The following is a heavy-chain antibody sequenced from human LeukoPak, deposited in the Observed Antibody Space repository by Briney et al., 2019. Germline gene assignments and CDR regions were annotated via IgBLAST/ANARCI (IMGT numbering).Heavy chain of an antibody. V-gene: IGHV3-23*01. J-gene: IGHJ4*02. Sequence: GGSLRLSCAASGFTFSSDAMSWVRQAPGKGLEWVSVISGSGGRTYYADSVKGRFTISRDSCNNTLYLQMESLRADDTAVYYCANTDILTGYSDYWGQGTLVTVSS. CDR2: ISGSGGRT. CDR1: GFTFSSDA. D-gene: IGHD3-9*01. CDR3: ANTDILTGYSDY.